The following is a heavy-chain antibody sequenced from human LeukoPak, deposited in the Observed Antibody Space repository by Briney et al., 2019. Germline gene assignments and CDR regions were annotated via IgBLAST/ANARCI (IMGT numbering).Heavy chain of an antibody. CDR3: ARIKDYDFWSGYYRPHYFDY. J-gene: IGHJ4*02. V-gene: IGHV5-51*01. D-gene: IGHD3-3*01. CDR2: IYPGDSDT. Sequence: GESLKISCKGSGYSFTSYWIGWVRQMPGKDLEWMGIIYPGDSDTRYSPSFQGQVTISADKSISTAYLQWSSLEDSDTAMYYCARIKDYDFWSGYYRPHYFDYWGQGTLVTVSS. CDR1: GYSFTSYW.